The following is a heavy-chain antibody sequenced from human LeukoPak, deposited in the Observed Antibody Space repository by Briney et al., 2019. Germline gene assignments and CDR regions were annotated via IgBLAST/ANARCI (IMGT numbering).Heavy chain of an antibody. D-gene: IGHD3-16*01. V-gene: IGHV3-23*01. CDR3: AKLGGHPLHNYYVGV. Sequence: EGSLRLSCAASGFTFSSYAMSWVRQAPGKGLEWGSGILDSGYSTYYANSVKGRFTISRDNSNNTLYLQMNSLRAEDTAVYYCAKLGGHPLHNYYVGVWGKGTTVAVSS. CDR2: ILDSGYST. J-gene: IGHJ6*03. CDR1: GFTFSSYA.